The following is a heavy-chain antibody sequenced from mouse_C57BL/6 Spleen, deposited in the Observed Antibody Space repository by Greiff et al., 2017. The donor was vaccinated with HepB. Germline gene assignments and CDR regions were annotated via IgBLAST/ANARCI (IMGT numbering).Heavy chain of an antibody. CDR1: GFTFTDYY. V-gene: IGHV7-3*01. CDR3: ARDDWVTLDY. Sequence: EVKLVESGGGLVQPGGSLSLSCAASGFTFTDYYMSWVRQPPGKALEWLGFIRNKANGYTTEYSASVKGRFTISRDNSQSILYLQMNALRAEDSATYYCARDDWVTLDYWGPNTTLTVSS. J-gene: IGHJ2*01. D-gene: IGHD4-1*01. CDR2: IRNKANGYTT.